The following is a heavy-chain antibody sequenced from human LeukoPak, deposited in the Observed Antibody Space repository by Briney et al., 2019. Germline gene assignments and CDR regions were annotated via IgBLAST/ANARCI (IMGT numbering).Heavy chain of an antibody. CDR1: GYSISSGFY. V-gene: IGHV4-38-2*02. Sequence: PSETLSLTCSVSGYSISSGFYWGWIRQPPGKGLECIGSMFHSGSTYYNPSLKSRVTISVDTSKNQFSLKLSSVTAADTAVYYCARGGVATILDYWGQGTLVTVSS. CDR2: MFHSGST. CDR3: ARGGVATILDY. J-gene: IGHJ4*02. D-gene: IGHD5-12*01.